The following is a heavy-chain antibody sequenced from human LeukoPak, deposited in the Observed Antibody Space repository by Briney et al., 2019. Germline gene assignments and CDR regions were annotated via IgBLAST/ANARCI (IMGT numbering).Heavy chain of an antibody. CDR3: AKDLGDSYAFDI. V-gene: IGHV3-9*01. CDR1: GFTFDDYA. Sequence: SGGSLRLSCAASGFTFDDYAMHWVRQAPGKGLEWVSGISGNSGRIGYADSVKGRFTISRDNAKNSLYLQMNSLRAEDTALYYCAKDLGDSYAFDIWGQGTMVTVSS. J-gene: IGHJ3*02. CDR2: ISGNSGRI. D-gene: IGHD3-22*01.